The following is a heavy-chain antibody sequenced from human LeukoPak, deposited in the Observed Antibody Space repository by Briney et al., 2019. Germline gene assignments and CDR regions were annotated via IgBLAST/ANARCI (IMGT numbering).Heavy chain of an antibody. Sequence: ASVKVSCKASGYAFTSYDINWVRQATGQGPEWMGWMNPNSGNTGYAQKFRGRVSITRNTSISTAYMELSSLRSEDTAVYYCARVQYQLLSNYYYYYMDVWGKGTTVTVSS. V-gene: IGHV1-8*03. J-gene: IGHJ6*03. CDR2: MNPNSGNT. D-gene: IGHD2-2*01. CDR3: ARVQYQLLSNYYYYYMDV. CDR1: GYAFTSYD.